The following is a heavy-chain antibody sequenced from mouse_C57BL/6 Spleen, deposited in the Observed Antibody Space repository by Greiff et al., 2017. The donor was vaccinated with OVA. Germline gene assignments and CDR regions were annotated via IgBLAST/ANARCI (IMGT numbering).Heavy chain of an antibody. CDR2: ISDGGSYT. CDR1: GFTFSSYA. D-gene: IGHD2-5*01. Sequence: EVMLVESGGGLVKPGGSLKLSCAASGFTFSSYAMSWVRQTPEKRLEWVATISDGGSYTYYPDNVKGRFTISRDNAKNNLYLQMSHLKSEDTAMYYCARDQRYSKDAMDYWGQGTSVTVSS. CDR3: ARDQRYSKDAMDY. V-gene: IGHV5-4*01. J-gene: IGHJ4*01.